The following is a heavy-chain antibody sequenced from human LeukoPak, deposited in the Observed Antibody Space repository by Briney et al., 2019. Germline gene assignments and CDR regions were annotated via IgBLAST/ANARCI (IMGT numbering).Heavy chain of an antibody. Sequence: PGGSLRLSCAASGFTFSDYNMIWVRQAPGKGLEWISYISTSGTKTYYADSVKGRFTISRDNAKNSLYLQMNSLRAEDTAVYYCARDREWFDPWGQGTLVTVSS. CDR3: ARDREWFDP. CDR1: GFTFSDYN. V-gene: IGHV3-48*04. CDR2: ISTSGTKT. J-gene: IGHJ5*02.